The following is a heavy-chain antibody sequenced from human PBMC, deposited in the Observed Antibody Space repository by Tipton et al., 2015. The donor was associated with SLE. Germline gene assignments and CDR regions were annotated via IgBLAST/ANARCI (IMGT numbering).Heavy chain of an antibody. CDR3: ARGYSSGWYPLDY. CDR2: INHSGST. D-gene: IGHD6-19*01. J-gene: IGHJ4*02. V-gene: IGHV4-34*01. Sequence: TLSLTCAVYGGSFSGYYWSWIRQPPGKGLEWIGEINHSGSTNYNPSLKGRVTISVDTSKNQFSLKLSSVTAADTAVYYCARGYSSGWYPLDYWGQGTLVTVSS. CDR1: GGSFSGYY.